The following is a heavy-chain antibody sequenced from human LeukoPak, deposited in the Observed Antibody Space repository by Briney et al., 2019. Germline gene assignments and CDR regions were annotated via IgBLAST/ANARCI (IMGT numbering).Heavy chain of an antibody. V-gene: IGHV4-4*07. CDR1: GGSISSYY. CDR3: ARDGDSSSGRCLDY. CDR2: IYTSGST. Sequence: PSETLSLTCTVSGGSISSYYWSWIRQPAGKGLEWIGRIYTSGSTNYNPSLKSRVTISVDTSENQFSLKLSSVTAADTAVYYCARDGDSSSGRCLDYWGQGTLVTVSS. J-gene: IGHJ4*02. D-gene: IGHD6-13*01.